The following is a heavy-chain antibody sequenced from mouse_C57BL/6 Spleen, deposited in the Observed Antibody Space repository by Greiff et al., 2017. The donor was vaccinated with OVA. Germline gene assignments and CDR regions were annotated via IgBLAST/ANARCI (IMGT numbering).Heavy chain of an antibody. V-gene: IGHV1-22*01. CDR3: ARGSGPWFAY. CDR2: INPNNGGT. J-gene: IGHJ3*01. CDR1: GYTFTDYN. Sequence: EVQLVESGPELVKPGASVKMSCKASGYTFTDYNMHWVKQSHGKSLEWIGYINPNNGGTSYNQKFKGKATLTVNKSSSTAYMELRSLTSEDSAVYYCARGSGPWFAYWGQGTLVTVSA.